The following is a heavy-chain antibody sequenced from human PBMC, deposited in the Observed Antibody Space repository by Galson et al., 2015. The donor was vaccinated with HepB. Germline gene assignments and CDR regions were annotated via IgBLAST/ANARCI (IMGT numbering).Heavy chain of an antibody. V-gene: IGHV1-46*01. Sequence: SVKVSCKASGYTLTNYHFHWVRQAPGQGPEWMGKIFAGGGSTRYAERFQGRVTLTRDSSTSTIYMDVSSLRSDDTAVYYLARETPDTYYFHYWGQGTLVPVSS. CDR1: GYTLTNYH. CDR3: ARETPDTYYFHY. D-gene: IGHD2-15*01. CDR2: IFAGGGST. J-gene: IGHJ4*02.